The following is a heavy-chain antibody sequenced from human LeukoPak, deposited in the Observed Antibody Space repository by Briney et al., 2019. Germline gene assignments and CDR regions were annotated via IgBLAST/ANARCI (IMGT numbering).Heavy chain of an antibody. Sequence: SETLSLTCTVSGYSISSGYYWGWIRQPPGKGLEWIGSIYHSGSTYYNPSLKSRVTISVDTSKNQFSLKLSSVTAADTAVYYCARDPSAAGPPFDYWGQGTLVTVSS. D-gene: IGHD6-13*01. CDR1: GYSISSGYY. J-gene: IGHJ4*02. CDR3: ARDPSAAGPPFDY. CDR2: IYHSGST. V-gene: IGHV4-38-2*02.